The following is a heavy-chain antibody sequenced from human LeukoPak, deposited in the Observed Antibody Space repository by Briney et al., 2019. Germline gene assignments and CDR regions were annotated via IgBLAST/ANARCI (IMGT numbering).Heavy chain of an antibody. CDR3: AELGITMIGGV. V-gene: IGHV3-48*03. J-gene: IGHJ6*04. CDR2: ISSRGSTI. D-gene: IGHD3-10*02. CDR1: RFTFSSYE. Sequence: QPGGSLRLSCAASRFTFSSYEMNWVRQAPGKGREGVAYISSRGSTIYYADSVKGRFTISRDNAKKSLYLQMNSLRDEDTAVYYCAELGITMIGGVWGKGTTVTISS.